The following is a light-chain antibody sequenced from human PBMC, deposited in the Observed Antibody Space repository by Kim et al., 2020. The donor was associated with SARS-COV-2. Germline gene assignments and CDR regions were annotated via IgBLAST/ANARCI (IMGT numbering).Light chain of an antibody. CDR3: QQYATSPLT. CDR2: DAS. Sequence: SPGERATLSCRASQSVGNNFLAWYQHKPGQTPRLLIYDASIRATGIPDRFTGSGSGTDFTLTISRLEPEDFALYYCQQYATSPLTFGGGTKVDIK. CDR1: QSVGNNF. J-gene: IGKJ4*01. V-gene: IGKV3-20*01.